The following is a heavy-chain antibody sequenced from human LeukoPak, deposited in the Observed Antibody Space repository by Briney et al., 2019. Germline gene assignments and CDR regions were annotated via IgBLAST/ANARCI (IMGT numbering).Heavy chain of an antibody. J-gene: IGHJ6*03. CDR3: AKGGYCSSTSCYPYYYYMDV. CDR1: GFTFSSYT. D-gene: IGHD2-2*03. Sequence: GGSLRLSCAASGFTFSSYTMSWVRQAPGKGLEWVSAISGSGGSTYYADSVKGRFTISRDNSKNTLYLQMNSLRAEDTAVYYCAKGGYCSSTSCYPYYYYMDVWGKGTTVTVSS. CDR2: ISGSGGST. V-gene: IGHV3-23*01.